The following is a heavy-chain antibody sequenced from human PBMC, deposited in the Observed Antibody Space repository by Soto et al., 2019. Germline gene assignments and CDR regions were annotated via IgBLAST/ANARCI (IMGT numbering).Heavy chain of an antibody. V-gene: IGHV4-31*03. CDR3: ARDGAPLYYYDSSGYYPRWFDP. CDR1: GGSISSGGYY. Sequence: QVQLKESGPGLVKPSQTLSLTCTVSGGSISSGGYYWSWIRQHPGKGLEWIGYIYYSGSTYYNPSLKSRVTISVDTSKNQFSLKLSSVTAADTAVYYCARDGAPLYYYDSSGYYPRWFDPWGQGTLVTVSS. D-gene: IGHD3-22*01. CDR2: IYYSGST. J-gene: IGHJ5*02.